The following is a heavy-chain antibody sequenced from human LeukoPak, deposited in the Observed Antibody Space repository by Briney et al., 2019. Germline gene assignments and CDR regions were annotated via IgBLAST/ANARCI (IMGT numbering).Heavy chain of an antibody. CDR2: IIPIFGTA. V-gene: IGHV1-69*13. CDR1: GGTFSSYA. Sequence: SVTVSCKASGGTFSSYAISWVRQAPGQGLEWMEGIIPIFGTANYAQKFQGRVTITADESTSTAYMELSSLRSEDTAVYYCARDLGMYYFDYWGQGTLVTVSS. J-gene: IGHJ4*02. CDR3: ARDLGMYYFDY.